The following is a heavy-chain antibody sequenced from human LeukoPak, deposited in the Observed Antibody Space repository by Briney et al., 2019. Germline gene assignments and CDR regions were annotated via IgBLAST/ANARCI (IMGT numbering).Heavy chain of an antibody. V-gene: IGHV3-13*01. Sequence: TGGSLRLSCAASGFTFSSYDMHWVRQATGKGLEWVSAIGTAGDTYYPGSVKGRFTISRENAKNSLCLQMNSLRAGDTAVYYCAGERRGWFDPWGQGTLVTVSS. CDR1: GFTFSSYD. CDR3: AGERRGWFDP. J-gene: IGHJ5*02. CDR2: IGTAGDT.